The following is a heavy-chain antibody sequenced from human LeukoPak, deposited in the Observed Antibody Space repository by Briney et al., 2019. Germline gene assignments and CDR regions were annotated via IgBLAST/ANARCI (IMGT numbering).Heavy chain of an antibody. V-gene: IGHV1-18*01. CDR3: ARDLWNFYDDSGYNRDFDP. CDR1: TSR. D-gene: IGHD3-22*01. CDR2: IGTYGGDT. J-gene: IGHJ5*02. Sequence: VASVKVSCKATSRISWVRQAPGQGLEWMGWIGTYGGDTYYAQKFQGRITVTTDTSTSTVYMELRNLRSDDTAVYYCARDLWNFYDDSGYNRDFDPWGQGTLVTVSS.